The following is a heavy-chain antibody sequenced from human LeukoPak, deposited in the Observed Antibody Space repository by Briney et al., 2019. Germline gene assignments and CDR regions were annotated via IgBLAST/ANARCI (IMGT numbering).Heavy chain of an antibody. CDR1: GFTFSSHW. CDR2: INSDGSSI. D-gene: IGHD6-13*01. CDR3: ARPSIAAAGDAFDI. J-gene: IGHJ3*02. Sequence: PGGSLRLSCAASGFTFSSHWMHWVRQAPGKGLVWVSRINSDGSSISYADSVKGRFTISRDNAKNTLYLQMNSLRAEDTAVYYCARPSIAAAGDAFDIRGQGTMVTVSS. V-gene: IGHV3-74*01.